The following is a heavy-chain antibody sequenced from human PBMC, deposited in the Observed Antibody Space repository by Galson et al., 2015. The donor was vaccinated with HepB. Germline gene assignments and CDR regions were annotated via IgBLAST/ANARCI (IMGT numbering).Heavy chain of an antibody. J-gene: IGHJ4*02. Sequence: SLRLSCAASGFTFSSYGMHWVRQAPGKGLEWVAVISYDGSDKYYADSVKGRFTISRDNSKNTLYLQMNSLRAEDTAVYYCAKGRGYAGFVDYWGQGTLVTVSS. D-gene: IGHD2-15*01. CDR1: GFTFSSYG. CDR2: ISYDGSDK. V-gene: IGHV3-30*18. CDR3: AKGRGYAGFVDY.